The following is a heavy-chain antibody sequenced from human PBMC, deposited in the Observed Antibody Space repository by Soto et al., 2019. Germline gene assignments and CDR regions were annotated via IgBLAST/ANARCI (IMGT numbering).Heavy chain of an antibody. D-gene: IGHD2-8*01. V-gene: IGHV3-30-3*01. Sequence: QVQLVESGGGVVQPGRSLRLSCAASGFTFSSYAMHWVRQAPGKGLEWVAVISYDGSNKYYADSVKGRFTISRDNSKNTLYLQMNSLRVEDTAVYYCARVNRMVYAIRSAFDIWGQGTMVTVSS. J-gene: IGHJ3*02. CDR2: ISYDGSNK. CDR1: GFTFSSYA. CDR3: ARVNRMVYAIRSAFDI.